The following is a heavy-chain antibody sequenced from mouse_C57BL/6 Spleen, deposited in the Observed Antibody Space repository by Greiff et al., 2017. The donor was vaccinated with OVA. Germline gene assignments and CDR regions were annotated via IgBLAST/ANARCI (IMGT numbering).Heavy chain of an antibody. CDR3: ARYYYGSSFAY. V-gene: IGHV7-3*01. Sequence: EVKLQESGGGLVQPGGSLSLSCAASGFTFTDYYMSWVRQPPGKALEWLGFIRNKANGYTTEYSASVKGRFTISRDNSQSILYLQMNALRAEDSATYYCARYYYGSSFAYWGQGTLVTVSA. D-gene: IGHD1-1*01. J-gene: IGHJ3*01. CDR2: IRNKANGYTT. CDR1: GFTFTDYY.